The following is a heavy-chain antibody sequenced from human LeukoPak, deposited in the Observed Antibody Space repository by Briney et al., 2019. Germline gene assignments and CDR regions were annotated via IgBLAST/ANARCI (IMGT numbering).Heavy chain of an antibody. Sequence: GGSLRLSCSASGFTFSNYATHWVRQAPGKGLEYVSAISSNGGSTYYADSVKGRFTISRDNSKNTLYLQMSSLRVEDTAVFYCVKGIAGGPYYFDYWGQGTLVTVSS. J-gene: IGHJ4*02. V-gene: IGHV3-64D*06. CDR3: VKGIAGGPYYFDY. D-gene: IGHD6-13*01. CDR1: GFTFSNYA. CDR2: ISSNGGST.